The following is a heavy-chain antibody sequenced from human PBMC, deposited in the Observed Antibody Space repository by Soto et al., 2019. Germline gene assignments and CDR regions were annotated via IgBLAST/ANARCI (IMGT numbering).Heavy chain of an antibody. Sequence: QLGGPLRSSCAAPGFTFSSYALSWVRQAPGKGLEGVSPFRGSGGSTYYADSVKGRFTISRDNSKNTLYLQMNSLRAEDTAVYYCAKEAMYSSSWSERGGWFDPWGQGTLVTVSS. CDR2: FRGSGGST. D-gene: IGHD6-13*01. CDR3: AKEAMYSSSWSERGGWFDP. V-gene: IGHV3-23*01. CDR1: GFTFSSYA. J-gene: IGHJ5*02.